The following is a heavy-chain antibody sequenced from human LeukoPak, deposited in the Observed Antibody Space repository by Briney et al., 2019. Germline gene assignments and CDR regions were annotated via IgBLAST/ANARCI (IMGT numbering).Heavy chain of an antibody. CDR1: GFSFGPHA. D-gene: IGHD3-22*01. CDR3: ARVSSYYDSSGYSLYYFDY. V-gene: IGHV4-59*11. J-gene: IGHJ4*02. CDR2: IYYSGST. Sequence: PGGSLRLSCAGSGFSFGPHAMSWVRQAPGKGLEWIGYIYYSGSTNYNPSLKSRVTISVDTSKNQFPLKLSSVTAADTAVYYCARVSSYYDSSGYSLYYFDYWGQGTLVTVSS.